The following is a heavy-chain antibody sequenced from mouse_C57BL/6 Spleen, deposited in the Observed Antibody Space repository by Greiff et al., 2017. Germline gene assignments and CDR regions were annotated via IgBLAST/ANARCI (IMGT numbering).Heavy chain of an antibody. D-gene: IGHD2-1*01. V-gene: IGHV1-50*01. CDR2: IDPSDSYT. J-gene: IGHJ3*01. Sequence: VQLQQPGAELVKPGASVKLSCKASGYTFTSYWMQWVKQRPGQGLEWIGEIDPSDSYTNYNQKFKGKATLTVDTSSSTAYMQLSSLTSEDSAVYYCAGGNYWFAYWGQGTLVTVSA. CDR1: GYTFTSYW. CDR3: AGGNYWFAY.